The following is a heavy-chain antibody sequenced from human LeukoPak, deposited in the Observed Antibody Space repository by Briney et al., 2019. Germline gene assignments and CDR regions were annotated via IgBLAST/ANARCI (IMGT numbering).Heavy chain of an antibody. J-gene: IGHJ4*02. Sequence: EGSLRLSCAASGFTFDDYGMSWVRQAPGKGLEWVSGINWNGGSTGYADSVKGRFTISRDNAKNSLYLQMNSLRAEDTALYYCARDGYDDYVWGSYRPDYWGQGTLVTVSS. D-gene: IGHD3-16*02. CDR1: GFTFDDYG. CDR2: INWNGGST. V-gene: IGHV3-20*04. CDR3: ARDGYDDYVWGSYRPDY.